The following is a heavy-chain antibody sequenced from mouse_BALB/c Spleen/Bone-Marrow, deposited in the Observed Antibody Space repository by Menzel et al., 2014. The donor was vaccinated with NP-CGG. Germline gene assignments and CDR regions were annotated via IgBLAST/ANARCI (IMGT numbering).Heavy chain of an antibody. CDR1: GYTFTSYW. Sequence: QVQLQQPGAELVRPGASVRLSCKASGYTFTSYWMYWVKLRPGQGFEWIGEINPSNGDTNYNEKFKRKATLTVDKSSSTAYMQLSSLTSEDSAVYYCTNYGYDWGQGTALTVSS. V-gene: IGHV1S16*01. J-gene: IGHJ2*01. D-gene: IGHD1-2*01. CDR2: INPSNGDT. CDR3: TNYGYD.